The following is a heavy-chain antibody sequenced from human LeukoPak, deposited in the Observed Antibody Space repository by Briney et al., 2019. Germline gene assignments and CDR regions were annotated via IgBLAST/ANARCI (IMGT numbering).Heavy chain of an antibody. D-gene: IGHD3-10*01. CDR2: INQSGST. V-gene: IGHV4-34*01. CDR3: ARLYGSGSYYRH. CDR1: GGSFSGYY. Sequence: SETLSLTCTVYGGSFSGYYWSWIRQPPGKGLEWIGEINQSGSTNYNPSLKSRVTISADTSKNQFSLKLNSMTAADTVVYYCARLYGSGSYYRHWGQGTLVTVSS. J-gene: IGHJ4*02.